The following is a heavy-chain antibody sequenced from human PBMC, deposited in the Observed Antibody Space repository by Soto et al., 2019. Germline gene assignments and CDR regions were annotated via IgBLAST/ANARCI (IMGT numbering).Heavy chain of an antibody. CDR3: ARLNRDIVVGHDAFDI. CDR1: GGSISSGGNY. J-gene: IGHJ3*02. D-gene: IGHD2-15*01. Sequence: SETLSLTCTVSGGSISSGGNYWSWIRQRPGKGLEWIGYIYYSGSTYYNPSLKSRVTISVDTSKNQFSLKLSFVTAADTAVYYCARLNRDIVVGHDAFDIWGQGTMVTVSS. CDR2: IYYSGST. V-gene: IGHV4-31*03.